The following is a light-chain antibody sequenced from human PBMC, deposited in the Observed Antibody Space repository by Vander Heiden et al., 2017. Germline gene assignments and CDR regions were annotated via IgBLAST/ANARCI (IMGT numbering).Light chain of an antibody. J-gene: IGLJ2*01. CDR1: ALPKQY. V-gene: IGLV3-25*03. Sequence: SYELTQPPSVSVSPGQTARLTCSGNALPKQYAYWYQQKPGQAPVLVIYKDSERPSGIPERFSGSSSGTTVTLTISRVQAEDEADYYCQSADSSGIYEVFGGGTKLTVL. CDR2: KDS. CDR3: QSADSSGIYEV.